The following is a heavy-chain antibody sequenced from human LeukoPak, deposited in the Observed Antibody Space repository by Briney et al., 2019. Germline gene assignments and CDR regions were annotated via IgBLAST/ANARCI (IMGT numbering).Heavy chain of an antibody. J-gene: IGHJ4*02. CDR3: AREYTEVFDY. CDR2: IYYSGST. Sequence: SETLSLTCTVSGGSISSYNWSWIRQPPGKGLEWIGYIYYSGSTNYNPSLKSRVTISVDTSKNQFSLKLSSVTAADTAVYYCAREYTEVFDYWGQGTLVTVSS. D-gene: IGHD1-1*01. V-gene: IGHV4-59*01. CDR1: GGSISSYN.